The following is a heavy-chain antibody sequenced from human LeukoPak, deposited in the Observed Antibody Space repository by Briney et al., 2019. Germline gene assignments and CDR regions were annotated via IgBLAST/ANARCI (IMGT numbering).Heavy chain of an antibody. D-gene: IGHD3-10*01. V-gene: IGHV1-18*04. J-gene: IGHJ5*02. CDR2: ISAYNGNT. Sequence: ASVKVSCKASVYTFTSYVISWVRQAPGQGLEWMGWISAYNGNTNYAQKLQGRVTMTTDTSTSTAYMELRSLRSDDTDVYYCARDGELWFGPQGSGWFDPWGQGTLVTVSS. CDR3: ARDGELWFGPQGSGWFDP. CDR1: VYTFTSYV.